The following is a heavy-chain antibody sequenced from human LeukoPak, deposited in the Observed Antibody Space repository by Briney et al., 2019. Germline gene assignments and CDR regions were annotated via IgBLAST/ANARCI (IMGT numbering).Heavy chain of an antibody. CDR2: FDPEDGKT. D-gene: IGHD3-22*01. V-gene: IGHV1-24*01. Sequence: ASVKVSCKFSGYTLTEFSIHWVRQAPGKGLEWMGSFDPEDGKTIYARKFQGRVSMTEDTSTDTAHMELSSLRSEDTAVYYCAVVPIDSSGYLVWSFDLWGRGTLVTVSS. J-gene: IGHJ2*01. CDR1: GYTLTEFS. CDR3: AVVPIDSSGYLVWSFDL.